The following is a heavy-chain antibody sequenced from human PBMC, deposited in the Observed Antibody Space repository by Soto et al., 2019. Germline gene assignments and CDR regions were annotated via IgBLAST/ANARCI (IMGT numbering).Heavy chain of an antibody. D-gene: IGHD5-12*01. Sequence: SETLSLTCTVSGGSISSSSYYWGWIRQPPGKGLEWIGSIYYSGSTYYNPSLKSRVTISVDTSKNQFSLKLSSVTAADTAVYYCARQDSGYDFHFDYWGQGTLVTVSS. CDR2: IYYSGST. V-gene: IGHV4-39*01. CDR1: GGSISSSSYY. CDR3: ARQDSGYDFHFDY. J-gene: IGHJ4*02.